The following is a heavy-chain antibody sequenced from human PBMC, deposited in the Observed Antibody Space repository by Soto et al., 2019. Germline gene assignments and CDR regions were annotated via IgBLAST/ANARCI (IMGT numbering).Heavy chain of an antibody. V-gene: IGHV3-74*01. D-gene: IGHD2-8*01. CDR1: GFTFSSFW. J-gene: IGHJ4*02. CDR3: VRDNALTADLFDS. Sequence: GGALRLSCAASGFTFSSFWMHWVRQVPGKGLVWVSRIDNDGSSTNYADSVKGRFTISRDNAKNTLYLQMNSLRAEDTAVYFCVRDNALTADLFDSWGQGTLVTVSS. CDR2: IDNDGSST.